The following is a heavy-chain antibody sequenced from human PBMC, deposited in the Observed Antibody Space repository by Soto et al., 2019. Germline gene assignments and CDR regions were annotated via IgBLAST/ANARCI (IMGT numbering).Heavy chain of an antibody. J-gene: IGHJ1*01. Sequence: SQTLSLTCTVSGGSISSYYWSWIRQPPGKGLEWIGYIYYSGSTNYNTSLKSRVTISVDTSKNQFSLKLSSVTAADTAVYYCASEGCSSSSAEYFQYWGQGTLVTVSS. D-gene: IGHD6-6*01. V-gene: IGHV4-59*01. CDR1: GGSISSYY. CDR2: IYYSGST. CDR3: ASEGCSSSSAEYFQY.